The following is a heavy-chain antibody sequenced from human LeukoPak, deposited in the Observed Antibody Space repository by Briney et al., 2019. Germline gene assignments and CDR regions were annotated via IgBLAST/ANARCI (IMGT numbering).Heavy chain of an antibody. J-gene: IGHJ4*02. D-gene: IGHD3-10*01. CDR1: GFTFSNYW. Sequence: GGSLRLSCAGSGFTFSNYWMYWVRQAPGEGLVCVSRINTDGSSTSYADFVTGRFTISRDDAKNTLYLQMNSLRTEDTAVYYCTISAPGKRYFDNWGQGALVTVSS. CDR3: TISAPGKRYFDN. CDR2: INTDGSST. V-gene: IGHV3-74*03.